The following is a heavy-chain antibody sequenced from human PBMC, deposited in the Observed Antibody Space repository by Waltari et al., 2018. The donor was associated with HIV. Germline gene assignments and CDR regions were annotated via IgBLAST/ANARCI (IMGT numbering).Heavy chain of an antibody. D-gene: IGHD1-1*01. CDR1: GYTFTSYD. Sequence: QVQLVQSGAEVKKPGASVKVSCKASGYTFTSYDINWVRQATGQGLEWMGWMNPNSGNTGYAQKFQGRVAMTRNTSTSTGYMELSSLRSEDTAVYYCARRGRVSTGPCNFDYWGQGTLVTVSS. V-gene: IGHV1-8*01. CDR2: MNPNSGNT. CDR3: ARRGRVSTGPCNFDY. J-gene: IGHJ4*02.